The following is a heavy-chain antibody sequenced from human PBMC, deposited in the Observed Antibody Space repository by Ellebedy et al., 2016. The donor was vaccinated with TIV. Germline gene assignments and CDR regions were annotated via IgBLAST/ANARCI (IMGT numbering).Heavy chain of an antibody. D-gene: IGHD5-18*01. CDR2: INPNSGGT. J-gene: IGHJ4*02. CDR3: ARGGGTAMVGGGIFDY. V-gene: IGHV1-2*02. CDR1: GYTFTGYY. Sequence: AASVKVSCKASGYTFTGYYMHWVRQAPGQGLEWMGWINPNSGGTNYAQKFQGRVTMTRDTSISTAYMELSRLRSDDTAVYYCARGGGTAMVGGGIFDYWGQGTLVTVSS.